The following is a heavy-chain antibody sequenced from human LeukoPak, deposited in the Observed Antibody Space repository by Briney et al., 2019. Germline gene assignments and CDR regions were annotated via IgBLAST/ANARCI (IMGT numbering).Heavy chain of an antibody. V-gene: IGHV3-30*02. J-gene: IGHJ3*02. CDR3: AILLGECSTSCSPTTTHDAFDI. Sequence: GGSLRLSCAASGFTFSSYGMHWVRQAPGKGLEWVAFIRYDGSNKYYADSVKGRFTISRDNSKNTLYLQMNSLRAEDTAVYYCAILLGECSTSCSPTTTHDAFDIWGQGTMVTVSS. CDR2: IRYDGSNK. D-gene: IGHD2-2*01. CDR1: GFTFSSYG.